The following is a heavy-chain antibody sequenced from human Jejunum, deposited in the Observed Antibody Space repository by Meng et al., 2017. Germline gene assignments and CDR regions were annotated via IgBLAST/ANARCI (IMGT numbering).Heavy chain of an antibody. D-gene: IGHD2-8*02. J-gene: IGHJ4*02. CDR1: GFTFSNYG. CDR3: ARLRSESHTGGLFDY. V-gene: IGHV3-33*01. Sequence: QVQLVESGGGVVQPGRALRLSCAASGFTFSNYGMHWVRQAPGKGLEWVAVIWSDGSNKYSPNSVKGRFTISRDNSKNTLFLQMNSLRAEDTAVYYCARLRSESHTGGLFDYWGQGTLVTVSS. CDR2: IWSDGSNK.